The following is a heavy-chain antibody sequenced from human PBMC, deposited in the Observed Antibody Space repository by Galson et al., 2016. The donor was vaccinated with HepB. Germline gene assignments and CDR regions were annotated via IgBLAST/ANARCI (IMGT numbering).Heavy chain of an antibody. D-gene: IGHD1-14*01. J-gene: IGHJ6*02. CDR3: AKWGTNWYTGMDV. CDR1: GFTFKNFP. CDR2: LNPSGSST. V-gene: IGHV3-23*01. Sequence: SLRLSCAASGFTFKNFPMSWVRQVPGKGLDWVSALNPSGSSTYYGDSVKGRFTVSRDNSRNLLFLEMKSLRVEDTAIYLCAKWGTNWYTGMDVWGQGTTVTVSS.